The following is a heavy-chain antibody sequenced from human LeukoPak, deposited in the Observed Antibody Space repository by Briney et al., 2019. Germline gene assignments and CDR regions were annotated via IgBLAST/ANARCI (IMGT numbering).Heavy chain of an antibody. J-gene: IGHJ4*02. Sequence: ASAKVSCKASGYTFTNYDINWVRQAPGQGLEWMGWISAYIGNTYYAQKFQGRVTMTTDTSTTTAYMELRSLRSDDTGVYYCARFTPRLSREKFDYWGQGTLVTVSS. CDR1: GYTFTNYD. D-gene: IGHD3-3*02. CDR2: ISAYIGNT. V-gene: IGHV1-18*01. CDR3: ARFTPRLSREKFDY.